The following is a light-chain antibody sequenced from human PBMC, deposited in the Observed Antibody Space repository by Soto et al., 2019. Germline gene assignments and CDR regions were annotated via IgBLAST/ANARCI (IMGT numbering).Light chain of an antibody. Sequence: QSVLTQPPSASGTPGQRVTISCSGSSSNIGSNYVYWYQQLPGTAPKLLIYRNNQRPSWGPGRFSGSTSGTSASLAISGIRSEDADDYYCSAWDDSLSGYVFGTGTKVTVL. CDR1: SSNIGSNY. CDR2: RNN. J-gene: IGLJ1*01. V-gene: IGLV1-47*01. CDR3: SAWDDSLSGYV.